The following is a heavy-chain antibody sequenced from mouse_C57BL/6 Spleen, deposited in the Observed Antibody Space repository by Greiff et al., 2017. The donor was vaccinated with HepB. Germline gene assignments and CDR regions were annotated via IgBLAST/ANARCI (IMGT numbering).Heavy chain of an antibody. CDR3: ARWDYYGSSRFDY. Sequence: QVQLQQPGAELVKPGASVKLSCKASGYTFTSYWMHWVKQRPGQGLEWIGMIHPNSGSTNYNEKFKSKATLTVDKSSSTAYIQLSSLTSEDSAVYYCARWDYYGSSRFDYWGQGTTLTVSS. CDR2: IHPNSGST. CDR1: GYTFTSYW. D-gene: IGHD1-1*01. J-gene: IGHJ2*01. V-gene: IGHV1-64*01.